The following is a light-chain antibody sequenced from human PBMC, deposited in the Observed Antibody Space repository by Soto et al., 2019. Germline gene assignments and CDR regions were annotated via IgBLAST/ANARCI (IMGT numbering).Light chain of an antibody. V-gene: IGKV3-15*01. J-gene: IGKJ1*01. Sequence: EIVMTQSPATLSVSPGERVTLSCKASRSVRSNLAWYQQKPGQAPRLLISGASTRATGITDMFSGSGSGTEFTLTINSLQSEDFAVYYCQQYNYWPGTFGQGTKVEIK. CDR3: QQYNYWPGT. CDR1: RSVRSN. CDR2: GAS.